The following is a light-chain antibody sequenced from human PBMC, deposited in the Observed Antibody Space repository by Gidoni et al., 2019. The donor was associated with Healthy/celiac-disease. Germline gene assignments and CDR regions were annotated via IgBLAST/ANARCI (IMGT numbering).Light chain of an antibody. CDR3: QQRSNWPRT. CDR1: QSLSSY. V-gene: IGKV3-11*01. J-gene: IGKJ1*01. CDR2: DAS. Sequence: EIVLTQSPATLSLSPGERATLSCRASQSLSSYLAWYQQKPGQAPRLLIYDASNRATGIPARFSGSGSGTDFTLTISSLEPEDFAVYYCQQRSNWPRTFXQXTKVXIK.